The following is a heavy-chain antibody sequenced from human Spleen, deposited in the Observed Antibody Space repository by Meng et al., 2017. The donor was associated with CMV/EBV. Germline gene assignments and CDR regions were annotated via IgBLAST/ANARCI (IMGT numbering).Heavy chain of an antibody. CDR3: ARAYYYDSSGYYFGYYFYY. D-gene: IGHD3-22*01. J-gene: IGHJ4*02. V-gene: IGHV4-59*01. Sequence: GSLRLSCTVSGGSMSSYHWTWIRQPPGKAREWIGYTYYSGSTNYNPSLKSRVTISVDTSKNQFSLRLSSVTAADTAVYYCARAYYYDSSGYYFGYYFYYWGQGTLVTVSS. CDR2: TYYSGST. CDR1: GGSMSSYH.